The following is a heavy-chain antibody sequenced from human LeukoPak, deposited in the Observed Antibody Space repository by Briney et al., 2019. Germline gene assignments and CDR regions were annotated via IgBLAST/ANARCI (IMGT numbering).Heavy chain of an antibody. CDR1: GYSPSDLS. D-gene: IGHD1-1*01. V-gene: IGHV1-24*01. CDR3: ATDRLEIYSFHI. CDR2: FEPEEGEHGET. J-gene: IGHJ3*02. Sequence: ASVKVSCRVSGYSPSDLSIHWVRHVGGKGLEWMGGFEPEEGEHGETIFAQNFEDRLTLTEDTAADTAYMELASLTSEDTAVYYCATDRLEIYSFHIWGQGTMVTVSS.